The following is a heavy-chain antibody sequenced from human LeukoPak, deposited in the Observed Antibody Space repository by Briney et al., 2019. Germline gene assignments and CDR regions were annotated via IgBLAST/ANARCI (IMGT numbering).Heavy chain of an antibody. CDR3: ARDDYGSGRAFDY. J-gene: IGHJ4*02. CDR1: GFALSSYS. V-gene: IGHV3-48*04. CDR2: ISSSGSTI. Sequence: GGSLRLSCAASGFALSSYSMNWVRQAPGKGLEWASYISSSGSTIYYADSVKGRFTNSRDNAKNSLYLQMNSLRAEDTAVYYCARDDYGSGRAFDYWGQGTLVTVSS. D-gene: IGHD3-10*01.